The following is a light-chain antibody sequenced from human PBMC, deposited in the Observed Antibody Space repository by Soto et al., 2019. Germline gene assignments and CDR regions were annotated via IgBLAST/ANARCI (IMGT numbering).Light chain of an antibody. J-gene: IGLJ1*01. CDR1: GSDIGAYNY. V-gene: IGLV2-14*01. CDR2: EVN. CDR3: SSYTTSYFYV. Sequence: QSALTQPASVSGSPGQSITISCTGTGSDIGAYNYVSWYQHYPGKAPKLIIYEVNNRPSGVSNRFSASKSAFTASLTISGLQTEDEADYYCSSYTTSYFYVFGTGTQLTVL.